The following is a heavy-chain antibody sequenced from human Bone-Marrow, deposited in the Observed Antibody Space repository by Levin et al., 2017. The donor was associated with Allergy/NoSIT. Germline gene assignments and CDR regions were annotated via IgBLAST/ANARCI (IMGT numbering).Heavy chain of an antibody. V-gene: IGHV3-21*06. Sequence: RAGGSLRLSCVASGFTFRKHTMNWVRQAPGKGLEWVSSISTESSYITYADSVSGRFTISRDNARNSMYLQMNNLRVEDTAVYYCARRDYYYYGMDVWGQGTTVTVSS. CDR3: ARRDYYYYGMDV. J-gene: IGHJ6*02. CDR2: ISTESSYI. CDR1: GFTFRKHT.